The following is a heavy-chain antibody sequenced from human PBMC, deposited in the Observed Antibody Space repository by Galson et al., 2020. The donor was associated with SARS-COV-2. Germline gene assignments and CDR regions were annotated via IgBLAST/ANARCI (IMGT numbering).Heavy chain of an antibody. J-gene: IGHJ6*03. Sequence: SETLSLTCAVYGGSFSGFYWNWIRQSPGKGLEWIGEINHRGSTNYNPSLKSRVTISVDASKNQFSLQLSFLTAADRGVYYCARGPLGGLKQWLDYYIYYHIDVWGKGTTVTVAS. CDR3: ARGPLGGLKQWLDYYIYYHIDV. D-gene: IGHD6-19*01. CDR2: INHRGST. CDR1: GGSFSGFY. V-gene: IGHV4-34*01.